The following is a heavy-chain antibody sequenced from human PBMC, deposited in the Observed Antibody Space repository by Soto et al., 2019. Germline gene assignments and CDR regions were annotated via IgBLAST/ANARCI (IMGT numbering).Heavy chain of an antibody. V-gene: IGHV3-30*18. J-gene: IGHJ6*02. CDR3: AKARGRYGDYYGMDV. Sequence: HPGGSLRLSCAASGFTFSSYGMHWVRQAPGKGLEWVAVISYDGSNKYYADSVKGRFTISRDNSKNTLYLQMNSLRAEDTAVYYCAKARGRYGDYYGMDVWGQGATVTVSS. CDR1: GFTFSSYG. D-gene: IGHD4-17*01. CDR2: ISYDGSNK.